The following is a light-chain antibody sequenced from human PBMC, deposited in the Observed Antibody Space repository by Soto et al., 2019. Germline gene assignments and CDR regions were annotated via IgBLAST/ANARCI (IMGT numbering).Light chain of an antibody. V-gene: IGKV3-11*01. CDR1: QSVDNY. CDR2: ESS. J-gene: IGKJ1*01. Sequence: EIVLTQSPATLSLSPGERATLSCRASQSVDNYLDWYQQKPGQAPRLLIYESSNRATGIPARFSGSGSGTDFTLTISDVQPEDFAVYYCHQRQSWPRTFGQGTKVDIK. CDR3: HQRQSWPRT.